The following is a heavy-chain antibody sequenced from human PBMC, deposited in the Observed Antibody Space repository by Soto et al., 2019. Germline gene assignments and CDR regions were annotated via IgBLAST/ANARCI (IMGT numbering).Heavy chain of an antibody. Sequence: QVQLVQSGAEVKKPGASVRVSCEASGYPFTKYEIHWLRQVPGQGFEWMGTFNPFARSTGYAQKFQGRMTMTRDTSANIVYVALSGLKSDDTAVYFCARVESCGGDCYYFHHWGQGTLVAVSS. J-gene: IGHJ1*01. CDR3: ARVESCGGDCYYFHH. V-gene: IGHV1-46*01. D-gene: IGHD2-21*02. CDR2: FNPFARST. CDR1: GYPFTKYE.